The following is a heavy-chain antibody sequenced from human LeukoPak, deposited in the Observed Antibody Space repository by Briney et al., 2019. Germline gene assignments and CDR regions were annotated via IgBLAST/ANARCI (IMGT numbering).Heavy chain of an antibody. CDR1: GGSISSGSYY. D-gene: IGHD5-24*01. V-gene: IGHV4-61*02. J-gene: IGHJ6*03. Sequence: TLSLTCTVSGGSISSGSYYWSWIRQPAGKGLEWIGRIYTSGSTNYNPSLKSRVTISVDTSKNQFSLKLSSVTAADTAVYYCARDGYNTYYYYMDVWGKGTTVTVSS. CDR2: IYTSGST. CDR3: ARDGYNTYYYYMDV.